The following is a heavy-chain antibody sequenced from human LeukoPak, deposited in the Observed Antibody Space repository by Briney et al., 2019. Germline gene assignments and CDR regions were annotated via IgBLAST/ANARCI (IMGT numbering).Heavy chain of an antibody. Sequence: GRSLRLSCAASRFTFSTYGMHWVRQGPGKGLEWVALISYDGINKYYADSVKGRFTVSRDNSKSTLYLQVNSLRAEDTAVYYCARDSDGMSVWGLGTTVTVSS. CDR1: RFTFSTYG. CDR3: ARDSDGMSV. CDR2: ISYDGINK. J-gene: IGHJ6*02. V-gene: IGHV3-30*03.